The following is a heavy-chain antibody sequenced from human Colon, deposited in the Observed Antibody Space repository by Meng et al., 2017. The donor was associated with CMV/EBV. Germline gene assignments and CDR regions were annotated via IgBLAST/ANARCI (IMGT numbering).Heavy chain of an antibody. CDR3: SREVDYGGYIVLGY. J-gene: IGHJ4*02. CDR2: ISAFNGNT. D-gene: IGHD4-23*01. CDR1: GYTFTTYG. V-gene: IGHV1-18*01. Sequence: FSCKASGYTFTTYGISWVRQAPGQGLEWMGWISAFNGNTRYAQKVQGRVTMTRDTSTSTAYMELRSLRSDDTAVYYCSREVDYGGYIVLGYWGQGTLVTVSS.